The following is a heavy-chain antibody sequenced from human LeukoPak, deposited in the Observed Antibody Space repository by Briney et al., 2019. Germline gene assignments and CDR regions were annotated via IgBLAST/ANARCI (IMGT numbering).Heavy chain of an antibody. V-gene: IGHV4-39*01. CDR1: GGSTSSSTYH. Sequence: SETLSLTCTVSGGSTSSSTYHWGWIRQPPGKGLEWIGTIYYSGITDYNPSLKSRVTISVDTSKNQFSLKLSSVTAADTAVYYCASYRSAYADYWGQGTLVTVSS. J-gene: IGHJ4*02. CDR3: ASYRSAYADY. D-gene: IGHD3-22*01. CDR2: IYYSGIT.